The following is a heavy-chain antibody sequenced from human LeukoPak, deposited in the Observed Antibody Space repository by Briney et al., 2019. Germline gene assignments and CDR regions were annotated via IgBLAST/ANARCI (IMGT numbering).Heavy chain of an antibody. CDR1: GGSISSSSSY. J-gene: IGHJ4*02. D-gene: IGHD1-26*01. Sequence: SETLSLTCTVSGGSISSSSSYWGWIRQPPGKGLEWIGSISYGGSTYYNPSLKSRVTISVDTSKNQFSLNLRSVTAADTAVYYCARHFVDSGSSNFDYWGQGTLVTVSS. V-gene: IGHV4-39*01. CDR2: ISYGGST. CDR3: ARHFVDSGSSNFDY.